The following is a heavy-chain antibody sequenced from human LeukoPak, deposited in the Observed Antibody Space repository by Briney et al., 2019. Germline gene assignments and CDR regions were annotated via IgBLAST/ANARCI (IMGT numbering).Heavy chain of an antibody. CDR3: ARDEEAAAGTAYYMDV. D-gene: IGHD6-13*01. CDR2: INHSGST. Sequence: SETLSLTCAVYGGSFSGYYWSWIRQPPGKGLEWIGEINHSGSTNYNPSLKSRVTISVDTSKNQFSLKLSSVTAADTAVYYCARDEEAAAGTAYYMDVWGKGTTVTVSS. CDR1: GGSFSGYY. J-gene: IGHJ6*03. V-gene: IGHV4-34*01.